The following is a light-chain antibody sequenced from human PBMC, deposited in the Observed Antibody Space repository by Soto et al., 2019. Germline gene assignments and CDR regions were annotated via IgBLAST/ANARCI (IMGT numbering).Light chain of an antibody. J-gene: IGKJ4*01. V-gene: IGKV1-5*03. CDR1: QSISNW. CDR2: KAS. CDR3: QQYYTYSSLT. Sequence: DIQMTQSPSTLSASVGDRVTITCRASQSISNWLAWYQQKPGKAPKLLIYKASSLESGVPSRFSGSGSGTEFTLTTRSLQPDDFATYYCQQYYTYSSLTFGGGTKVDIK.